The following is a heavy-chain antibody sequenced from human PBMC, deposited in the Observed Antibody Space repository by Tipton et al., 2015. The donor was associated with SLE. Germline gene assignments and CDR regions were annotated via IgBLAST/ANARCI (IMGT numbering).Heavy chain of an antibody. V-gene: IGHV5-51*03. CDR1: GYTFTHHW. CDR3: VRRFGNNYKHSIDP. Sequence: QLVQSGAEVKKPGESLKISCKASGYTFTHHWIGWVRQMPGKGLEWMGMISPGDSDTRYSPSFQGQVTMSVDKSINTVYLQWNSLAASDNATYYCVRRFGNNYKHSIDPWGHGTQVSVTS. J-gene: IGHJ5*02. D-gene: IGHD5-24*01. CDR2: ISPGDSDT.